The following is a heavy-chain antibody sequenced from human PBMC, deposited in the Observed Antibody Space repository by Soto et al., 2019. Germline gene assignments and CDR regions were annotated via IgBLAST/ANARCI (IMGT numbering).Heavy chain of an antibody. Sequence: PGGSLRLSCAASGFTFSDYYMSWIRQAPGKGLEWVSYISSSGSTIYYADSVKGRFTISRDNAKNSLYLQMNSLRAEDTAVYYCARESDSYYYDSSGYFYWGQGTLVTVSS. D-gene: IGHD3-22*01. V-gene: IGHV3-11*01. CDR1: GFTFSDYY. J-gene: IGHJ4*02. CDR2: ISSSGSTI. CDR3: ARESDSYYYDSSGYFY.